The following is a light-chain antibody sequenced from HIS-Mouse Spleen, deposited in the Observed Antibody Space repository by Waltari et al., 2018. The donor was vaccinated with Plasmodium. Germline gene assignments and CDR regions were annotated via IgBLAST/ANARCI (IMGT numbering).Light chain of an antibody. CDR1: SSELGGSNY. Sequence: QSALTQPASVSGSPGQSITISCTGTSSELGGSNYVSWYQQHPGKAPKLMIYDVSNRPSGVSNRFSGSKSGNTASLTISGLQAEDEADYYCSSYTSSSTLVFGGGTKLTVL. J-gene: IGLJ2*01. V-gene: IGLV2-14*03. CDR3: SSYTSSSTLV. CDR2: DVS.